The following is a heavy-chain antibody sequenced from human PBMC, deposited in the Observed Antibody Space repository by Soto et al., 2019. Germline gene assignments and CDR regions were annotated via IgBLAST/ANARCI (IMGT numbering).Heavy chain of an antibody. D-gene: IGHD3-22*01. Sequence: SETLSLTCTVSGGSISSGDYYWSWVRQPPGKGLEWIGYIYYSGSTYYSPSFQGQVTISADKSVSTAYLQWSSLKASDTAMYYCARDSSGYYYFDYWGQGTLVTVSS. CDR2: IYYSGST. J-gene: IGHJ4*02. CDR1: GGSISSGDYY. CDR3: ARDSSGYYYFDY. V-gene: IGHV4-30-4*01.